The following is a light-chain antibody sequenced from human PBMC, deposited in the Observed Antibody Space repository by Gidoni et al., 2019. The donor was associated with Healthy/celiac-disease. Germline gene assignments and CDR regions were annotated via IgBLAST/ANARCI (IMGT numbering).Light chain of an antibody. V-gene: IGKV3-11*01. CDR3: QQRSNWPPIT. J-gene: IGKJ5*01. CDR1: QSVSRY. CDR2: DAS. Sequence: EIVFTQSPATLSLSPGERATPSCRASQSVSRYLAWYQQKPGQAPRLLIYDASNRATGIPARFSGSGSGTDFTLTISSLEPEDFAVYYCQQRSNWPPITFGQGTRLEIK.